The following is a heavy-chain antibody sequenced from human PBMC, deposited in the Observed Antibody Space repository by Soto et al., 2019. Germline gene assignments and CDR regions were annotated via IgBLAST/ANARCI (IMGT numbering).Heavy chain of an antibody. CDR3: ARSSWSSYYFDY. V-gene: IGHV3-30-3*01. CDR1: GFTFSSYA. J-gene: IGHJ4*02. Sequence: GGSLRLSCAASGFTFSSYAMHWVRQAPGKGLEWVAVISYDGSNKYYADSVKGRFTISRDNSKNTLYLQMNSLRAEDTAVYYCARSSWSSYYFDYWGQGTLVTVSS. D-gene: IGHD6-13*01. CDR2: ISYDGSNK.